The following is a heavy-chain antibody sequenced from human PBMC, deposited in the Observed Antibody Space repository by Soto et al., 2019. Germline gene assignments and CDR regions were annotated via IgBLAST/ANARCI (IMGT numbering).Heavy chain of an antibody. D-gene: IGHD3-9*01. CDR3: AREPGFLQNLRYCNDSTCPEDY. J-gene: IGHJ4*02. Sequence: EVQLVESGGGLVQPGESLRLSCAASGFTFSSYWMTWVRQAPGKGLEWVANIKQDGGEKYYVDSVEGRLTISRDNAKNSLYLKMNSMTIEDTAVYYSAREPGFLQNLRYCNDSTCPEDYWGQGALVTVSS. CDR1: GFTFSSYW. CDR2: IKQDGGEK. V-gene: IGHV3-7*01.